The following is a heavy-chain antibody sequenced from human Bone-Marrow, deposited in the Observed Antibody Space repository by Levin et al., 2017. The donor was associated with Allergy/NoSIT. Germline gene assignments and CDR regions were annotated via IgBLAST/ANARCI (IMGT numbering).Heavy chain of an antibody. J-gene: IGHJ6*02. V-gene: IGHV1-69*01. D-gene: IGHD5-18*01. CDR3: AIQRIQMEGRALKYFYDTDV. Sequence: KISCKSSGGIFSNYAISWVRQAPGQGLEWMGGIIPNFGTADYAQKFQGRVTIIADGSTGTSYMELSSLRSEDTAIYYCAIQRIQMEGRALKYFYDTDVWGQGTTVTVSS. CDR1: GGIFSNYA. CDR2: IIPNFGTA.